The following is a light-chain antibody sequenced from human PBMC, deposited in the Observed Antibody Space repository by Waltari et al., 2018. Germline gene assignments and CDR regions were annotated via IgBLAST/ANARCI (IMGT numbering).Light chain of an antibody. CDR3: QQFNEYPWT. CDR1: QSPNNA. Sequence: AIQFTQSPSFLSASVGATVPITCRTSQSPNNALSWYQQQAGKPPKLLIYDTSTLESGVPSRFSGGGTGAELTLTISSLQPEDVGTYYCQQFNEYPWTFGQGTKVEIK. V-gene: IGKV1D-13*01. CDR2: DTS. J-gene: IGKJ1*01.